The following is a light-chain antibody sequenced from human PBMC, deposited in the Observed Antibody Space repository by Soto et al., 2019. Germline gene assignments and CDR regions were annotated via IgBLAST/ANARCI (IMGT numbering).Light chain of an antibody. J-gene: IGLJ3*02. CDR1: SGYSSNP. Sequence: QLVLTQSPSASASLGASVKLTCTLNSGYSSNPIAWYQQQPEKGPRYLMKLNSDGSHTKGDGIPDRFSGSSSGAERYLTISSLRSEDEADYYCQTWGSGFWVFGGGTKLTVL. V-gene: IGLV4-69*01. CDR3: QTWGSGFWV. CDR2: LNSDGSH.